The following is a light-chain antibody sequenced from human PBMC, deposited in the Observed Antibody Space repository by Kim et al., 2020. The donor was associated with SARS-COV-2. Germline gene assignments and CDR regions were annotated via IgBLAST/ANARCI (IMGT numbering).Light chain of an antibody. Sequence: QSVTISCTGTSSDVGGYNYVSWYQQHPGKAPKVMIYDVTKRPSGVPNRFSGSKSGNTASLTISGLQAEDEADYYCCSYAGSYTFWVFGTGTKVTVL. V-gene: IGLV2-11*03. J-gene: IGLJ1*01. CDR1: SSDVGGYNY. CDR3: CSYAGSYTFWV. CDR2: DVT.